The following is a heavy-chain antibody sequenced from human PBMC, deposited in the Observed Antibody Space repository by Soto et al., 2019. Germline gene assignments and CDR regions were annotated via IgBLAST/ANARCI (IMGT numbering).Heavy chain of an antibody. V-gene: IGHV4-31*03. CDR1: GGSISSGGYY. J-gene: IGHJ5*02. CDR2: IYYSGST. D-gene: IGHD2-21*02. CDR3: ARESSYCGGDCYEGNWFDP. Sequence: SDTLSLTCTVSGGSISSGGYYWSWIRQHPGKGLEWLGYIYYSGSTYYNPSLKSRDTISVDTSKNQFSLKLSSVTAADTAVYYCARESSYCGGDCYEGNWFDPWGQGTLVTVSS.